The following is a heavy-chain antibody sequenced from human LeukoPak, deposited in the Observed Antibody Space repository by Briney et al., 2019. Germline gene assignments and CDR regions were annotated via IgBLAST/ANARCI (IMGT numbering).Heavy chain of an antibody. D-gene: IGHD3-10*01. CDR1: GYTLTELS. CDR3: ARAGMVPVYFDY. CDR2: FDPEDGET. Sequence: ASVKVSCKVSGYTLTELSMHWVRQAPGKGLEWMGGFDPEDGETIYAQKFQGRVTMTRDMSTSTVYMELSSLRSEDTAVYYCARAGMVPVYFDYWGQGTLVTVSS. J-gene: IGHJ4*02. V-gene: IGHV1-24*01.